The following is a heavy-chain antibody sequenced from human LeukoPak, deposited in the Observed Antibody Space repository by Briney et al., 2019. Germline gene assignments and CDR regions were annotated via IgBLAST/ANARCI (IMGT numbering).Heavy chain of an antibody. V-gene: IGHV3-30*02. D-gene: IGHD6-19*01. CDR1: GFTFSSYG. CDR3: AKTTRSRIAVAVNFDY. CDR2: IRYDGSNK. J-gene: IGHJ4*02. Sequence: GGSLRLSCAASGFTFSSYGMHWVRQAPGKGLEWVAFIRYDGSNKYYADSVNGRFTISRDNSKNTLYLQMNSMRADDTAVYYCAKTTRSRIAVAVNFDYWGQGTLVTVSS.